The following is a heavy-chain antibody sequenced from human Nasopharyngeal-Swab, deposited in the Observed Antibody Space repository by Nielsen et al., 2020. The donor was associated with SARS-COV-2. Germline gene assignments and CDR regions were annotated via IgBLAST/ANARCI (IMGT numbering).Heavy chain of an antibody. J-gene: IGHJ4*02. CDR2: ISPYNDYT. V-gene: IGHV1-18*01. CDR3: ARELGVGLFDY. CDR1: GYTFSSYG. Sequence: ASVQVSCKTSGYTFSSYGIAWVRQAAGQGLEWLGWISPYNDYTHYAQKFQGSVTMTSDTSTSTAYLELRSLTSDDTAVYYCARELGVGLFDYWGQGTLVTVSS. D-gene: IGHD3-16*01.